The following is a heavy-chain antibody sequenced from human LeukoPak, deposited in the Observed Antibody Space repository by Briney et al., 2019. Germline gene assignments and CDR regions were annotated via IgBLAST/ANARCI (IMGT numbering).Heavy chain of an antibody. CDR1: GFTFSSYA. CDR2: ISGSGGST. V-gene: IGHV3-23*01. Sequence: PGGSLRLSCAASGFTFSSYAMSWVRQAPGKGLEWVSAISGSGGSTYYADSVKGRFTISRDNSKNTLYLQMNSLRAEDTAVYYCAKASAEEYSYGLIFGYWGQGTLVTVSS. J-gene: IGHJ4*02. CDR3: AKASAEEYSYGLIFGY. D-gene: IGHD5-18*01.